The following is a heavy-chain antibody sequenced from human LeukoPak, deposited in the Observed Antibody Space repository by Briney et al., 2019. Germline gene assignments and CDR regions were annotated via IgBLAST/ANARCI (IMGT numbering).Heavy chain of an antibody. D-gene: IGHD3-3*01. V-gene: IGHV3-11*04. CDR2: IGSSGGTK. CDR3: AREFGGIFDF. CDR1: GFTFSDYY. J-gene: IGHJ4*02. Sequence: GGSLRLSCAASGFTFSDYYMSWIRQAPGKGLEWVSYIGSSGGTKYYADPVKGRFTISRDNAKNSMSLQMNSLRAGDTAVYYCAREFGGIFDFWGQGTLVTVSS.